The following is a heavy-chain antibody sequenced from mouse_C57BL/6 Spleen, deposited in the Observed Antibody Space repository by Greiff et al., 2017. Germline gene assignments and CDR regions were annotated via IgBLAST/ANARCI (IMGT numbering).Heavy chain of an antibody. CDR3: ARFTTVVAKDAMDY. Sequence: QVQLQQSGAELVKPGASVKLSCKASGYTFTSYWMHWVKQRPGQGLEWIGMIHPNSGSTNYNEKFKSKATLTVDKSSSTAYMQLSSLTSEDSAVYYCARFTTVVAKDAMDYWGQGTSVTVSS. CDR1: GYTFTSYW. CDR2: IHPNSGST. J-gene: IGHJ4*01. D-gene: IGHD1-1*01. V-gene: IGHV1-64*01.